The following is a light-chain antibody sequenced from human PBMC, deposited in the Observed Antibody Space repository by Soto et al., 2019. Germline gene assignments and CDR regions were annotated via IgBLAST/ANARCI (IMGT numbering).Light chain of an antibody. CDR3: QQYGSSPIT. CDR2: GAS. J-gene: IGKJ5*01. Sequence: EIVLTQSPGTLSLSPGERATLSCRASQSVSSSYLAWYQQKPGQAPRLLIYGASSRATGIPARFSGGGSGTEFTLTISSLQSEDFAVYYCQQYGSSPITFGQGTRLEIK. V-gene: IGKV3-20*01. CDR1: QSVSSSY.